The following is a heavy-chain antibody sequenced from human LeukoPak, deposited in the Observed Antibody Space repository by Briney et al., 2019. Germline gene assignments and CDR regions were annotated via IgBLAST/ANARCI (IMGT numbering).Heavy chain of an antibody. J-gene: IGHJ4*02. CDR2: INHSGST. Sequence: SETLSLTCAVYGGSFSGYYWSWIRQPPGKGLEWIGEINHSGSTNYNPSLKSRVTISVDTSKNQFSLKLSSVTAADTAVYYCARGVSFDYWGQGTLVAVSS. CDR1: GGSFSGYY. V-gene: IGHV4-34*01. CDR3: ARGVSFDY.